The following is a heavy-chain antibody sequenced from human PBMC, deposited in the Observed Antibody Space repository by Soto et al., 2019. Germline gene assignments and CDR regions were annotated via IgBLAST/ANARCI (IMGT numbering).Heavy chain of an antibody. CDR1: GLTFSNYA. CDR2: MSGSSSTT. D-gene: IGHD1-7*01. V-gene: IGHV3-23*01. CDR3: ATNHERELPRVIDF. J-gene: IGHJ4*02. Sequence: EVRLLESGGGLVKPGGSLRLSCATSGLTFSNYAMSWVRQAPGGGLEWVSSMSGSSSTTYYADSVRGRFTISRDRSKNTLYLQMSSLRAEDTALYYCATNHERELPRVIDFWGQGTLVTVSS.